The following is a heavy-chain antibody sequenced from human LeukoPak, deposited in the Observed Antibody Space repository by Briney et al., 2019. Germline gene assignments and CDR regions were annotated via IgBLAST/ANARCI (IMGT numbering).Heavy chain of an antibody. V-gene: IGHV4-39*01. CDR2: IHSSGNT. Sequence: CLWIRPPPGKGLEWIGSIHSSGNTYYNPSFKSRITISVDTSKNQFSLKVFSVTAADTAVHYCARFLAGARPFYLHYYMDVWGKGTTVTIS. J-gene: IGHJ6*03. CDR3: ARFLAGARPFYLHYYMDV. D-gene: IGHD3-9*01.